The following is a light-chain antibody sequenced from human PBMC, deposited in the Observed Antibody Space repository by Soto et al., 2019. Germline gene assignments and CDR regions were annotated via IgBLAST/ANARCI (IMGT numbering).Light chain of an antibody. CDR3: QQYNSAWT. CDR2: TAS. CDR1: QSVSSW. Sequence: DIQMTQSPSILSASVGDRVTITCRASQSVSSWLAWYQQKPGKAPNLLIYTASSLESGVPSRFSGSGSGTEFTLTISSLQPDDFATYYCQQYNSAWTFGQGTTVEIK. J-gene: IGKJ1*01. V-gene: IGKV1-5*03.